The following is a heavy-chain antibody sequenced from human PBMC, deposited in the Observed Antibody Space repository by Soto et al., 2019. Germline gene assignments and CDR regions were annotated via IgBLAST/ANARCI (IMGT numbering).Heavy chain of an antibody. J-gene: IGHJ4*02. CDR3: ASDLTPLDY. CDR2: ISAYNSNT. Sequence: QVQLVQSGAEVKKPGASVKVSCKASGYTFTSYYITWVRQAPGQGLEWMGWISAYNSNTNYAQKLQGRVTMTTDTSTSTAYRELRSLRSDDTAVYYSASDLTPLDYWGQGTLVTVPS. CDR1: GYTFTSYY. V-gene: IGHV1-18*01.